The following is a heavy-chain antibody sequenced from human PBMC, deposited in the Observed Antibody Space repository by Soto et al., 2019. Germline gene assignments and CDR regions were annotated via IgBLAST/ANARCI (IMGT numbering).Heavy chain of an antibody. CDR2: IYYSGST. CDR1: GGSISPHY. V-gene: IGHV4-59*11. J-gene: IGHJ5*02. Sequence: SQTLSLTCTASGGSISPHYWSWIRQPPGKGLEYIGYIYYSGSTNYSPSLNRRVSISVDKSKNQFSLRLTSVTAADTAVYYCARETYGDYVGYFDPWGQGTLVTVSS. D-gene: IGHD4-17*01. CDR3: ARETYGDYVGYFDP.